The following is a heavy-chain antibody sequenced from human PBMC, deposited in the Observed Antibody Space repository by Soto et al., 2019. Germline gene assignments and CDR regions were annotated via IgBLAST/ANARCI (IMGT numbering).Heavy chain of an antibody. CDR3: ARVAPALDY. CDR1: GGSISSETW. Sequence: QVQLQESGPGLVKPSETLSLTCAVSGGSISSETWWSWVRQPPGKGLEWIGEIFRTGSTNYNPSLQSRVTLSLDKSKNQFSLKLSSVTAADTAVYYCARVAPALDYWGQGTLVTVSS. J-gene: IGHJ4*02. CDR2: IFRTGST. V-gene: IGHV4-4*02.